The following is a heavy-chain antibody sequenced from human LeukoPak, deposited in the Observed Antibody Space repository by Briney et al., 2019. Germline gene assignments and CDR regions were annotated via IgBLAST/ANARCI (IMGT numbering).Heavy chain of an antibody. D-gene: IGHD6-13*01. CDR2: IIPILGIA. Sequence: SVKVSCKASGGTFSSYAISWVRQAPGQGLEWMGRIIPILGIANYAQKFQGRVTITADKSTSTAYMELSRLRSDDTAVYYCARDRAAAGSEYNWFDPWGQGTLVTVSS. CDR3: ARDRAAAGSEYNWFDP. J-gene: IGHJ5*02. V-gene: IGHV1-69*04. CDR1: GGTFSSYA.